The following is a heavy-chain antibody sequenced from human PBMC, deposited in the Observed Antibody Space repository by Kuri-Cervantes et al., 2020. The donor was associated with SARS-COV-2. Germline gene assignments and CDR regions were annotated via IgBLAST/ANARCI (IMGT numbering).Heavy chain of an antibody. D-gene: IGHD6-19*01. Sequence: GESLKSSGAASGFTVSSNYMSWVRQAPGKGLEWVSVIYSGGSTDYADSVKGRFTISRDNTKNTPYLQMNSLRAEDTAVYYCAREGSGWYGEDYYYYGMDVWGQGTTVTVSS. CDR2: IYSGGST. V-gene: IGHV3-53*01. CDR1: GFTVSSNY. J-gene: IGHJ6*02. CDR3: AREGSGWYGEDYYYYGMDV.